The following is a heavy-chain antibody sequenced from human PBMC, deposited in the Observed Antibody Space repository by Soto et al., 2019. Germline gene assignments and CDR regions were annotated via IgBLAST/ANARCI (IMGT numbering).Heavy chain of an antibody. J-gene: IGHJ3*01. D-gene: IGHD6-13*01. Sequence: GGSLRLSCAASGFTFSNYALHWVRQAPGKGLEWVAVISDDGSNKYYADSVKGRFTISRDNSKNTLYLQMNSLRAEDTAVYYCARAATFNAYDVWGQGTMVTVSS. CDR1: GFTFSNYA. CDR2: ISDDGSNK. V-gene: IGHV3-30-3*01. CDR3: ARAATFNAYDV.